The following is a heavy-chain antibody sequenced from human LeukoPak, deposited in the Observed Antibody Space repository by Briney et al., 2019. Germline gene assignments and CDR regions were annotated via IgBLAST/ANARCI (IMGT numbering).Heavy chain of an antibody. V-gene: IGHV4-59*07. CDR1: GGSISSYY. Sequence: SDTLSLTCTVSGGSISSYYWSWIRQPPGKGLEWIGYIYYSGSSNYNPSLKSRVTISVDTSKNQFSLKLSSVTAADTAVYYCAVQPYYYYGLDVWGQGTTVTVSS. CDR3: AVQPYYYYGLDV. J-gene: IGHJ6*02. CDR2: IYYSGSS.